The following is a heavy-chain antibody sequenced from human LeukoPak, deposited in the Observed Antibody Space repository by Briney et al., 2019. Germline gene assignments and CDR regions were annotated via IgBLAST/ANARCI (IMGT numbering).Heavy chain of an antibody. CDR1: GFSFPPYW. J-gene: IGHJ4*02. D-gene: IGHD3-3*01. CDR2: VNQDGREK. Sequence: GGSLRLSCAASGFSFPPYWMMWVRQTPEKGLEWVATVNQDGREKWYVDSVKGRFSISKDSANNMVYLQMNSLRAEDTAIYYCARENWSTADYWGQGTLVTVSS. V-gene: IGHV3-7*01. CDR3: ARENWSTADY.